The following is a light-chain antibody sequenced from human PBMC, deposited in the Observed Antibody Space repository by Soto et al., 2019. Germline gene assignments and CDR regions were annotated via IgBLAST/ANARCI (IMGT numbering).Light chain of an antibody. CDR2: DVT. CDR1: SSDVGGYNY. Sequence: QSALTQPASVSGSPGQSITISCTGTSSDVGGYNYVSWYQQHPGKAPKLMIYDVTNRPSGVSNRFSGAKSGNTASLTISGLQAEDEGDYYCSSYTSSSPPVVFGGGTQLTVL. J-gene: IGLJ3*02. V-gene: IGLV2-14*01. CDR3: SSYTSSSPPVV.